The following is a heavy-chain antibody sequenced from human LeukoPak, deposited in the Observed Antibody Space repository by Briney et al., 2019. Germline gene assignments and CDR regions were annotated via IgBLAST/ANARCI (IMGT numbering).Heavy chain of an antibody. D-gene: IGHD3-16*01. V-gene: IGHV3-7*01. J-gene: IGHJ6*02. CDR1: GFTFSSYW. CDR3: ANHRWGYGMDV. CDR2: IKQDGSEK. Sequence: GGSLRLSCAASGFTFSSYWINWVRQAPGKGLEWVAKIKQDGSEKYYVDSVKVRFTISRDNAKNSLYLQMNSLRAEDTAVYYCANHRWGYGMDVWGQGTTVTVSS.